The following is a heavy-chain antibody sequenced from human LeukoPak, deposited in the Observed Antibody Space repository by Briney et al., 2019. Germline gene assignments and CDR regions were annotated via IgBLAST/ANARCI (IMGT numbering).Heavy chain of an antibody. CDR3: ARISYSSSWHSRAEYFQH. CDR1: RFTFSSYS. D-gene: IGHD6-13*01. J-gene: IGHJ1*01. V-gene: IGHV3-21*01. CDR2: ISSSSSYI. Sequence: GGSLRLSCAASRFTFSSYSMNWVRQAPGKGLEWVSSISSSSSYIYYADSVKGLFTISRDNAKNSLYLRSNSLRAEGAAVYYWARISYSSSWHSRAEYFQHWGQGTLVTVSS.